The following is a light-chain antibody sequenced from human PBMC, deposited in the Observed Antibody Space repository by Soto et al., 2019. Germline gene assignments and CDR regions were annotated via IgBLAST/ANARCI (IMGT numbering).Light chain of an antibody. V-gene: IGKV3-20*01. CDR1: ESISRDY. CDR2: GAS. J-gene: IGKJ2*01. Sequence: EIVLTQSPGTLSLSPVQRATLSCRASESISRDYLAWYQQRLGQAPRLLIYGASSGATGIPDRFSGSGSGTDFTLTISSLEPEDFAIYYCQQYGGVPYTFGQGTKVDIK. CDR3: QQYGGVPYT.